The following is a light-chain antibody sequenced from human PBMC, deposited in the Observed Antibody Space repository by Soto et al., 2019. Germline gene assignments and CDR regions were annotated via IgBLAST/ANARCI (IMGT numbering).Light chain of an antibody. CDR2: SNI. J-gene: IGLJ3*02. CDR3: QSYDSSLGGSKGV. Sequence: QSVLTQPPSMSGAPGPRVTISCTGSSSDIGAGYDVHWYQQFPRTAPKLLVYSNINRPSGVPDRFSGSKSGTSASLAITGLQAEDEPNYYCQSYDSSLGGSKGVFGGGTKLTVL. CDR1: SSDIGAGYD. V-gene: IGLV1-40*01.